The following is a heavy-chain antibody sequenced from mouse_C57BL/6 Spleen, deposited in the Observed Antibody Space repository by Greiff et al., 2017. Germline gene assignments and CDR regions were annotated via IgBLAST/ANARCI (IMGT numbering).Heavy chain of an antibody. J-gene: IGHJ4*01. Sequence: QVQLQQPGAELVKPGASVKLSCKASGYTFTSYWMHWVKQRPGQGLEWIGMIHPNSGSTNYNEKFKSKATLTVDKSSSTAYMQLSSLTSEDSAVYYCARRGSSSYAMDDWGQGTSVTVSS. CDR1: GYTFTSYW. V-gene: IGHV1-64*01. CDR3: ARRGSSSYAMDD. CDR2: IHPNSGST. D-gene: IGHD1-1*01.